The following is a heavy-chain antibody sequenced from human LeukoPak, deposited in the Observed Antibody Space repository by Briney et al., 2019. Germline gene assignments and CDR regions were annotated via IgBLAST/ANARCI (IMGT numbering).Heavy chain of an antibody. CDR1: GGSISSYY. CDR2: ICYSGST. CDR3: ARHGYGDYGDY. J-gene: IGHJ4*02. Sequence: PSETLSLTCTVSGGSISSYYWSWIRQPPGKGLEWIGYICYSGSTNYNPSLKSRLTIALDTSKNQFSLKLRSVTAADTAVYYCARHGYGDYGDYWGQGTLVTVSS. V-gene: IGHV4-59*08. D-gene: IGHD4-17*01.